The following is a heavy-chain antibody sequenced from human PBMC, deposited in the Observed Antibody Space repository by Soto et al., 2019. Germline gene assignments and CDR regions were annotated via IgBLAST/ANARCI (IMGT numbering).Heavy chain of an antibody. CDR1: GYTFTSYW. CDR2: IYPGDSDT. D-gene: IGHD3-3*01. J-gene: IGHJ6*02. Sequence: PGESLKISCKGSGYTFTSYWIGWVRQMPGKGLECMGIIYPGDSDTRYSPSFQGQVTISADKSISTAYLQWSSLKASDTAMYYCARHLAIFGVVISNYGMDVWGQGTTVTVSS. CDR3: ARHLAIFGVVISNYGMDV. V-gene: IGHV5-51*01.